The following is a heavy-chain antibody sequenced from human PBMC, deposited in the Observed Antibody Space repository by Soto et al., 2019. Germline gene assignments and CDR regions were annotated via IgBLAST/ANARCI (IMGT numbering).Heavy chain of an antibody. CDR3: ARVRDDWAAERYFDY. D-gene: IGHD6-13*01. V-gene: IGHV3-74*01. CDR1: GFTFSSYW. Sequence: EVQLVESGGGLVQPGGSLRLSCAASGFTFSSYWMHWVRQAPGKGLVWVSRINSDGSSTSYADSVKGRFTISRDNAQNTLYLQMNSLRAEDTAVYYCARVRDDWAAERYFDYWGQGTLVTVSS. J-gene: IGHJ4*02. CDR2: INSDGSST.